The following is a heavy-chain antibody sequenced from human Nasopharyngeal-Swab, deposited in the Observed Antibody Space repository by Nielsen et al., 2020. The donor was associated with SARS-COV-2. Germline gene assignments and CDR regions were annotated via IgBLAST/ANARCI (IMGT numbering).Heavy chain of an antibody. CDR3: AREIRGSGSYQNWFDP. D-gene: IGHD3-10*01. J-gene: IGHJ5*02. Sequence: GESLKISCAASGFTFSSYGINWVRQAPGQGLEWVSFISSSSTYIYYADSVKGRFTISRDNAKNSLYLQMNSLRAEDTAIYYCAREIRGSGSYQNWFDPWGQGTLVTSPQ. CDR1: GFTFSSYG. V-gene: IGHV3-21*01. CDR2: ISSSSTYI.